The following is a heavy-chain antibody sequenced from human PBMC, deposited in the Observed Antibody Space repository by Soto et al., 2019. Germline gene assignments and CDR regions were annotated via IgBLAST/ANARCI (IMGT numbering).Heavy chain of an antibody. J-gene: IGHJ4*02. CDR1: GFTVSSNY. Sequence: PGGSLRLSCAASGFTVSSNYMSWVRQAPGKGLEWVSVIYSGGSTYYADSVKGRSTISRDNSKNTLYLQMNSLRAEDTAVYYCARLYDSSGYIKDYWGQGTLVTVSS. CDR2: IYSGGST. V-gene: IGHV3-53*01. D-gene: IGHD3-22*01. CDR3: ARLYDSSGYIKDY.